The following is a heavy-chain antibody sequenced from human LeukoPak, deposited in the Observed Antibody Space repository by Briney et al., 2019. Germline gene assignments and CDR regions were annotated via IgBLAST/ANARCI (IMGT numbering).Heavy chain of an antibody. CDR2: IKSKTDGGTT. CDR3: TTLGRYCSSTSCYRFDY. V-gene: IGHV3-15*01. Sequence: GGSLRLSCTASGFTFGDYAMSWVRQAPGKGLEWVGRIKSKTDGGTTDYAAPVKGRFTISRDDSKNTLYLQMNSLKTEDTAVYYCTTLGRYCSSTSCYRFDYWGQGTLVTVSS. CDR1: GFTFGDYA. J-gene: IGHJ4*02. D-gene: IGHD2-2*01.